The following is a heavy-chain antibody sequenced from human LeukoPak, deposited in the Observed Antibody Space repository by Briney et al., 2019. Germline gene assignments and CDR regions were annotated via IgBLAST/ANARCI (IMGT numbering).Heavy chain of an antibody. D-gene: IGHD3/OR15-3a*01. V-gene: IGHV4-34*01. CDR1: GGSFSGYY. J-gene: IGHJ4*02. CDR3: ARQTGSGLFILP. Sequence: TSETLSLTCAVYGGSFSGYYWTWIRQPPGKGLEWIGEINHSGSTDYNPSLKSRVTISVDTSKNQFSLKLSSVTAADTAVYYCARQTGSGLFILPGGQGTLVTVSS. CDR2: INHSGST.